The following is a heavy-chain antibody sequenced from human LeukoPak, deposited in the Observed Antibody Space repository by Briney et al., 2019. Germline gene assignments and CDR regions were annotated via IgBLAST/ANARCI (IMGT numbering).Heavy chain of an antibody. V-gene: IGHV3-21*01. CDR1: GFTFNSYS. Sequence: GGSLRLSCAASGFTFNSYSMNWVRQTPGKGLGWVSSISSSSGYINYADSVKGRFTVSRDNAKNSLYLQMNSLRAEDTAVYYCARDSGYCSSTGCYVHYFDYWGQGTLVTVSS. J-gene: IGHJ4*02. D-gene: IGHD2-2*01. CDR2: ISSSSGYI. CDR3: ARDSGYCSSTGCYVHYFDY.